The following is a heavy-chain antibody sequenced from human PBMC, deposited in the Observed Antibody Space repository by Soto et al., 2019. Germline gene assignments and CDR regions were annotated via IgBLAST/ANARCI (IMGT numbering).Heavy chain of an antibody. J-gene: IGHJ4*02. CDR2: IYSGGVT. V-gene: IGHV3-66*01. CDR3: AKRGTTVTTSLWY. D-gene: IGHD4-17*01. Sequence: EVQLVESGGGLVQPGGSLRLSCAASGFTVSNNYMCWVRQAPGKGLEWVSLIYSGGVTHYADSVRGRFTISRDKSRNTLYLQMNCLRADDTAVYYCAKRGTTVTTSLWYWGQGTRVTVSS. CDR1: GFTVSNNY.